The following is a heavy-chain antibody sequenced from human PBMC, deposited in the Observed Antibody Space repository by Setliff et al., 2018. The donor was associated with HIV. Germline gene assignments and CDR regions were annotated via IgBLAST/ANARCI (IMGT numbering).Heavy chain of an antibody. CDR1: GGSIRSYC. V-gene: IGHV4-4*09. CDR3: ARRIDNSGSFPDKNWFDT. J-gene: IGHJ5*02. Sequence: PSETLSLTCTVSGGSIRSYCWNWIRQSPGRGLEWIGFIFSSGSTKYNPSLQSRVTMSIDTSKNQFSLKLTSVTAADTAVYYCARRIDNSGSFPDKNWFDTWGQGSLVTVSS. CDR2: IFSSGST. D-gene: IGHD3-10*01.